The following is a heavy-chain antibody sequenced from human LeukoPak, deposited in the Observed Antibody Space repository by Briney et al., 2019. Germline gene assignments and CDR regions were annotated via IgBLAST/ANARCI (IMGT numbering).Heavy chain of an antibody. Sequence: GGSLRLSCAASGFTFNSYAMSWVRQAPGKGLEWVSAISGSGGSTYYADSVKGRFTISRDNSKNTLYLQMNSLRAEDTAVYYCAKDKQWLNYFDYWGQGTLVTVSS. V-gene: IGHV3-23*01. CDR2: ISGSGGST. J-gene: IGHJ4*02. CDR3: AKDKQWLNYFDY. D-gene: IGHD6-19*01. CDR1: GFTFNSYA.